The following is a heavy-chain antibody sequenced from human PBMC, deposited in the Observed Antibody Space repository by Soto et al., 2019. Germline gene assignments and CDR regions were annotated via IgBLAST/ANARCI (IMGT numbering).Heavy chain of an antibody. CDR2: FDPEDGET. CDR1: GYTLTELS. J-gene: IGHJ4*02. D-gene: IGHD3-22*01. V-gene: IGHV1-24*01. Sequence: ASVKVSCKVSGYTLTELSMHWVRQAPGKGLEWMGGFDPEDGETIYAQKFQGRVTMTRNTSISTAYMELSSLRSEDTAVYYCARGYYYDSSGYSQTDFDYWGQGTLVTVSS. CDR3: ARGYYYDSSGYSQTDFDY.